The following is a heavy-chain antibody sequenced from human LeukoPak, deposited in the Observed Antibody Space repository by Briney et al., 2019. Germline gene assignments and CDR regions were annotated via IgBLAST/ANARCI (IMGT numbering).Heavy chain of an antibody. CDR1: GFTFSTYW. D-gene: IGHD3-10*02. Sequence: GGSLRLSCAASGFTFSTYWMHWVRQAPGKGLVWVSRINSDGINTSYADSVKGRFTISRDNAKNTLYLQMNSLRAEDTAVYYCAELGITMIGGVWGKGTTVTISS. CDR2: INSDGINT. CDR3: AELGITMIGGV. V-gene: IGHV3-74*01. J-gene: IGHJ6*04.